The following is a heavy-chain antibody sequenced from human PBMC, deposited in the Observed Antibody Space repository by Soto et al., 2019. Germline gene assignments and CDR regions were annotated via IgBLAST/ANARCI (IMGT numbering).Heavy chain of an antibody. J-gene: IGHJ3*02. V-gene: IGHV4-59*01. CDR2: IYYTGST. CDR3: ARAATNGAFDI. Sequence: QVQLQESGPGLVKPSETLSLTCTVSGGSISSYYWSWIRQPPGKGLEWIGYIYYTGSTNYNPSLKGRVTISVDTSKNQFSLKLSSVTAADTAVYYCARAATNGAFDIWGQGTMVTVSS. CDR1: GGSISSYY. D-gene: IGHD2-8*01.